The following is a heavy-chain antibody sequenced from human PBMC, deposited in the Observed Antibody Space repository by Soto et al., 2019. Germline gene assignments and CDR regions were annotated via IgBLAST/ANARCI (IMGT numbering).Heavy chain of an antibody. Sequence: ASVKVSCKASGYTFTYYTVHWVRQAPGQRLEWMGWINAGDGNTKYSPNFQGRVTITKDTSASTVYMELSSLRSEDTAVYFCTRDYYDSSVYYPKFDYWGQGTLVTVSS. CDR2: INAGDGNT. CDR1: GYTFTYYT. V-gene: IGHV1-3*01. D-gene: IGHD3-22*01. CDR3: TRDYYDSSVYYPKFDY. J-gene: IGHJ4*02.